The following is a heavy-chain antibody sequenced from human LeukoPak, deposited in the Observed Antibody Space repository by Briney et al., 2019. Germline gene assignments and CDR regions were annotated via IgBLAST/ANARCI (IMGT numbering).Heavy chain of an antibody. Sequence: PGGSLRLSCAASGLTFSSHWMRWVRQAPGKGLVWVSRITNDGSSTTYADSVKGRFTISRDNSKNTLYLQMNSLRAEDTAVYYCAKDWSYDSSGYYYDYWGQGTLVTVSS. CDR1: GLTFSSHW. J-gene: IGHJ4*02. CDR3: AKDWSYDSSGYYYDY. D-gene: IGHD3-22*01. V-gene: IGHV3-74*01. CDR2: ITNDGSST.